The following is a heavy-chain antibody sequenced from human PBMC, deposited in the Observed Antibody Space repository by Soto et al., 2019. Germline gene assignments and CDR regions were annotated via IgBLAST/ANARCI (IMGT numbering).Heavy chain of an antibody. D-gene: IGHD5-12*01. CDR2: INHSGST. V-gene: IGHV4-34*01. J-gene: IGHJ4*02. Sequence: SETLSLTCAVYGGSFSGYYWSWIRQPPGKGLEWIGEINHSGSTNYNPSLKSRVTISVDTSKNQFSLKVSSVTAADTAVYYCARGLEGSGYDPRYFDYWGQGTLVTVSS. CDR3: ARGLEGSGYDPRYFDY. CDR1: GGSFSGYY.